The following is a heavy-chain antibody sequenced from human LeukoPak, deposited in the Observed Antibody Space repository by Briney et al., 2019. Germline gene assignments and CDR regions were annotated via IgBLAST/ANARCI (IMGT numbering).Heavy chain of an antibody. CDR3: ARDWLGMAVAGTNWFDP. V-gene: IGHV1-46*01. CDR1: GYTFTSYY. D-gene: IGHD6-19*01. J-gene: IGHJ5*02. Sequence: ASVKVSCKASGYTFTSYYMHWVRQAPGQGLEWMGIINPSGGSTSYAQKFQGRVTMTRDTSTSTVYMELSSLRSEDTAVYYCARDWLGMAVAGTNWFDPWGQGTLVTVSS. CDR2: INPSGGST.